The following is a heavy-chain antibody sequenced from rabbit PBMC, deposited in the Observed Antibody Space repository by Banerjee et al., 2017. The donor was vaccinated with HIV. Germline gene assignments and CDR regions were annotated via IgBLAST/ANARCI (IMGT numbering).Heavy chain of an antibody. CDR1: GFSFSSSYD. Sequence: QSLEESGGDLVKPGASLTLTCTASGFSFSSSYDMCWVRQAPGKGLEWIACIYAEGSDVTWYANWAKGRFTISRTSSTTVALQMTSLTAADTATYFCARDDVGNGYDFKLWGQGTLVTVS. V-gene: IGHV1S40*01. D-gene: IGHD4-2*01. CDR2: IYAEGSDVT. CDR3: ARDDVGNGYDFKL. J-gene: IGHJ4*01.